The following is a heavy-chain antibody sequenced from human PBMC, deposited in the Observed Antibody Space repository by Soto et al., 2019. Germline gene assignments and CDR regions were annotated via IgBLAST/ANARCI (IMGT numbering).Heavy chain of an antibody. V-gene: IGHV4-39*02. D-gene: IGHD6-19*01. CDR2: IYYSGTT. CDR3: ARTFNDAVGVNWFDP. CDR1: GGSISSRTYH. J-gene: IGHJ5*02. Sequence: SETLSLTCTVSGGSISSRTYHWGWIRQPPGKGLEWIGSIYYSGTTYHNPSLKGRVTISVDTSKRHFSLKLTSVTAADTAVYYCARTFNDAVGVNWFDPWGQGTLVTVSS.